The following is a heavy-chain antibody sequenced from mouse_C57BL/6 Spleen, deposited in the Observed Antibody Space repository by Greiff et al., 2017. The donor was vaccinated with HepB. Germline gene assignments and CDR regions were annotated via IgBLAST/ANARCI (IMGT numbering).Heavy chain of an antibody. CDR1: GFTFSSYA. V-gene: IGHV5-4*01. CDR3: ARDRAQAFAY. J-gene: IGHJ3*01. Sequence: EVQRVESGGGLVKPGGSLKLSCAASGFTFSSYAMSWVRQTPEKRLEWVATISDGGSYTYYPDNVKGRFTISRDNAKNNLYLQMSHLKSEDTAMYYCARDRAQAFAYWGQGTLVTVSA. CDR2: ISDGGSYT. D-gene: IGHD3-2*02.